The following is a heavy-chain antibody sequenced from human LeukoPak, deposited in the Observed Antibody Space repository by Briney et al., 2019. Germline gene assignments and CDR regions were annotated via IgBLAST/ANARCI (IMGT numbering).Heavy chain of an antibody. D-gene: IGHD1-1*01. CDR2: FYTSGST. J-gene: IGHJ4*02. Sequence: SETLSLTCTVSGGSISSGSYYWSWIRQPAGKGLEWIGRFYTSGSTNYNPSPKSRVTMSVDTSKNQFSLKLSSVTAADTAVYYCARDSYNLVTPGVYWGQGTLVTVSS. CDR3: ARDSYNLVTPGVY. CDR1: GGSISSGSYY. V-gene: IGHV4-61*02.